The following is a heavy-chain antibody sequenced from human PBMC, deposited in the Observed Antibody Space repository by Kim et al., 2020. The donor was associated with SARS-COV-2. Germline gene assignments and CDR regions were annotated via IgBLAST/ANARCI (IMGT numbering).Heavy chain of an antibody. V-gene: IGHV3-13*01. Sequence: GDTYYPGSVKGRFTISRENAKNSLYLQMNSLRAGDTAVYYCARGDAFDIWGQGTMVTVSS. CDR3: ARGDAFDI. J-gene: IGHJ3*02. CDR2: GDT.